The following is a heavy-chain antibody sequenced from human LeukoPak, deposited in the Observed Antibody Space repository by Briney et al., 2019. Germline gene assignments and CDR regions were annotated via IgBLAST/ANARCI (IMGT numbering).Heavy chain of an antibody. CDR3: AQGGGTPDY. J-gene: IGHJ4*02. CDR2: IYWDDDK. D-gene: IGHD1/OR15-1a*01. Sequence: SGPTLVKPTQTLTLTCTFSGFPPPTRGLALGSIPPPPGKALEWLALIYWDDDKRYSPSLKSRLTITKDTSKNQVVLTMTNMDPVDTATYYCAQGGGTPDYWGQGTLVTVSS. CDR1: GFPPPTRGLA. V-gene: IGHV2-5*02.